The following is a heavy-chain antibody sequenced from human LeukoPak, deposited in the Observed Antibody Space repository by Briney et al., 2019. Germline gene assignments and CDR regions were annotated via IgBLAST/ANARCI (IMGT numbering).Heavy chain of an antibody. D-gene: IGHD3-10*01. Sequence: PGGSPRLSCAASGFTFSSYAMSWVRQAPGKGLEWVSAISGSGGSTYYADSVKGRFTISRDNSKNTLYLQMNSLRAEDTAEYYCAKDLPYYYGSGSSFDYWGQGTLVTVSS. CDR3: AKDLPYYYGSGSSFDY. V-gene: IGHV3-23*01. CDR1: GFTFSSYA. J-gene: IGHJ4*02. CDR2: ISGSGGST.